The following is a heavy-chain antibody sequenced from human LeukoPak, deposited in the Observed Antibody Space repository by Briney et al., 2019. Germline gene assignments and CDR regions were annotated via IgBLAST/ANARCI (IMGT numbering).Heavy chain of an antibody. CDR1: GFTFSSYE. CDR3: ARAPTYYYDSGSYWDFDY. D-gene: IGHD3-10*01. V-gene: IGHV3-48*03. CDR2: ISSSGSTI. Sequence: PGGSLRLSCAASGFTFSSYEMNWVRQAPGKGLEWVSYISSSGSTIYYADSVKGRFTISRDNAKNSLYLQMNSLRAEDTAVYYCARAPTYYYDSGSYWDFDYWGQGTLVTVSS. J-gene: IGHJ4*02.